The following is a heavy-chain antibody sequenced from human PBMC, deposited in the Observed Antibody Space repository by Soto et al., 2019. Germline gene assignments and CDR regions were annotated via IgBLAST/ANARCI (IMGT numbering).Heavy chain of an antibody. V-gene: IGHV3-30-3*01. J-gene: IGHJ4*02. CDR3: ARDRQWLIGFDY. Sequence: GGSLRLSCAASGFTFSSYAMHWVRQAPGKGLEWVAVISYDGNNKYYADSVKGRFTISRDNSKNTLYLQMNSLRAEDTAVYYCARDRQWLIGFDYWGQGTLVTVSS. CDR1: GFTFSSYA. CDR2: ISYDGNNK. D-gene: IGHD6-19*01.